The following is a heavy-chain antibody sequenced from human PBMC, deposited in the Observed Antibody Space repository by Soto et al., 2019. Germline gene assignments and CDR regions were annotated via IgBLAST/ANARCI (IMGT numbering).Heavy chain of an antibody. CDR3: ARATAGTAFDY. J-gene: IGHJ4*02. Sequence: QVQLQESGPGLVRPSGTLSLTCAVSGDSVSSNNWWTWVRQPPGKGLEWIGEISHSGTTDYNTSLKSRVTISADKSKNQFSLRLTSVTAADTAVYYCARATAGTAFDYWGQGTLVTVSS. V-gene: IGHV4-4*02. CDR2: ISHSGTT. CDR1: GDSVSSNNW. D-gene: IGHD3-10*01.